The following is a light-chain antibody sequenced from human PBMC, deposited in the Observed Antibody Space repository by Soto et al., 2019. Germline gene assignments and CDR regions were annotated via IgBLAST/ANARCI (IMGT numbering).Light chain of an antibody. Sequence: VLTQPPSVSAAPGQKVTISCSGSNSNIGYNYVSWYQQLPGTAPKLLIYDNDKRPSGIPDRFSGSQSGTSATLGITGLQTGDEADYYCGTWDSSLSVWVFGGGTKVTVL. CDR2: DND. CDR1: NSNIGYNY. V-gene: IGLV1-51*01. CDR3: GTWDSSLSVWV. J-gene: IGLJ3*02.